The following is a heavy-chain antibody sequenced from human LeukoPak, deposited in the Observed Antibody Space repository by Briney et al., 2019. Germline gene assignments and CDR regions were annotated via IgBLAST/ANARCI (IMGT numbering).Heavy chain of an antibody. D-gene: IGHD4-17*01. CDR2: ISSSSSTI. J-gene: IGHJ4*02. CDR1: GFTFSSYS. CDR3: ARYYGDHAGCFDY. V-gene: IGHV3-48*01. Sequence: HPGGSLRLSCAASGFTFSSYSMNWVRQAPGKGLEWVSYISSSSSTIYYADSVKGRFTISRDNAKNSLYLQMSSLRAEDTAMYYCARYYGDHAGCFDYWGQGTLVTVSS.